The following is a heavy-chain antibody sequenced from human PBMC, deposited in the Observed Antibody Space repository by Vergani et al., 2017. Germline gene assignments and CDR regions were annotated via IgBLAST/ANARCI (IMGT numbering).Heavy chain of an antibody. V-gene: IGHV3-9*01. J-gene: IGHJ5*02. Sequence: EVQLEESGGGLVQPGRSLRLSCAASGFIFDDYAMHWVRQAPGKGLEWVSGISWDSGTIGYADSVKGRFTISRDNSKNTLYLEMNRLNVDDTAIYYCGKTQGTVVGTWWFDPWGQGTPVTVSS. CDR3: GKTQGTVVGTWWFDP. D-gene: IGHD1-7*01. CDR1: GFIFDDYA. CDR2: ISWDSGTI.